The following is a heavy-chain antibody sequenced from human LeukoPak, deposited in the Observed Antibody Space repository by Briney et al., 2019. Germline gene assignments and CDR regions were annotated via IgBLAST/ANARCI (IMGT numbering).Heavy chain of an antibody. CDR3: AKWGDYDVLTGYYVPDY. V-gene: IGHV3-23*01. D-gene: IGHD3-9*01. J-gene: IGHJ4*02. CDR2: ILGSGGST. CDR1: GFTFRNYA. Sequence: GSLRLSCAASGFTFRNYAMSWVRQAPGKGLEWVSAILGSGGSTYYANSVKGRFTVSRDNSKSTLYLQMNSLRAEDTALYYCAKWGDYDVLTGYYVPDYWGQGTLVTVSS.